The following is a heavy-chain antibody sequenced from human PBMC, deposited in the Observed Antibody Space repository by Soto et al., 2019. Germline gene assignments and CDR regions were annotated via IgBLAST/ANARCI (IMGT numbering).Heavy chain of an antibody. J-gene: IGHJ4*02. Sequence: QVQLQESGPGLVKPSQTLSLTCTVSGGSISSGGYYWSWIRQPPGKGLEWIGEVDHSGSTNYNPSLKSRVTISVDTSKNQFSLKLSSVTAADTAVYYCARGRKEYSSSWYVDWGQGTLVTVSS. D-gene: IGHD6-13*01. CDR3: ARGRKEYSSSWYVD. CDR1: GGSISSGGYY. CDR2: VDHSGST. V-gene: IGHV4-31*03.